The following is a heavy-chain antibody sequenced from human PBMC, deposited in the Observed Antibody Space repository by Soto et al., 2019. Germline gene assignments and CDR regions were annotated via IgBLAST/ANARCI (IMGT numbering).Heavy chain of an antibody. CDR3: ARASSSTSGAIDY. CDR1: GFNFRDYW. D-gene: IGHD2-2*01. J-gene: IGHJ4*02. Sequence: GGSLSLSCVASGFNFRDYWMSWVRQAPGQGLEWVAKINEDGSEKYYVDSVKGRFTTSRDNAKNSLYLQMNSLTVEDTAMYYCARASSSTSGAIDYWGQGTLVTVSS. V-gene: IGHV3-7*04. CDR2: INEDGSEK.